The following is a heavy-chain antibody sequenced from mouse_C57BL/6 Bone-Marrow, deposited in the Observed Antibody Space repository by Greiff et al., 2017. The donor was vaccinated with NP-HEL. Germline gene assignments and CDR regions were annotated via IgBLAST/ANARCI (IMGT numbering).Heavy chain of an antibody. Sequence: EVKLMESGEGLVKPGGSLKLSCAASGFTFSSYAMSWVRQTPEKRLEWVAYISSGGDYIYYADTVKGRFTISRDNARNTLYLQMSSLKSEDTAMYYCTIYGSNPFDDWGQGTTLTVSS. CDR3: TIYGSNPFDD. V-gene: IGHV5-9-1*02. D-gene: IGHD1-1*01. J-gene: IGHJ2*01. CDR1: GFTFSSYA. CDR2: ISSGGDYI.